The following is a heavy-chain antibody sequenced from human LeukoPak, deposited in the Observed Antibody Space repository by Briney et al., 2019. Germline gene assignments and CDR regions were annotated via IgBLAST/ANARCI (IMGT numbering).Heavy chain of an antibody. V-gene: IGHV4-30-2*01. CDR3: ARGFYGSGSQFDY. J-gene: IGHJ4*02. CDR1: GGSISSGDYP. D-gene: IGHD3-10*01. Sequence: PSETLSLTCTVSGGSISSGDYPWSWIRQPPGKGLEWIGYIFHTGHTSYNPSLKSRVTISVDMSKNQPSLKLSSVTAADTAVYYCARGFYGSGSQFDYWGQGTLVTVSS. CDR2: IFHTGHT.